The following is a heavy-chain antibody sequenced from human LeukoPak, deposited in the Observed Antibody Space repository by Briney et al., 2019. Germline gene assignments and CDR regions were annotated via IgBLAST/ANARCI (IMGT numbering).Heavy chain of an antibody. CDR3: ARALGSSSWYERYYCGMDV. V-gene: IGHV3-33*01. D-gene: IGHD6-13*01. CDR1: GLTFSSYG. Sequence: QSGGSLRLSCAASGLTFSSYGMHWVRQAPGKGLEWVAVIWYDGSNKYYADSVKGRFTISRDNSKNTLYLQMNSLRAEDTAVYYCARALGSSSWYERYYCGMDVWGQGTTVTVSS. J-gene: IGHJ6*02. CDR2: IWYDGSNK.